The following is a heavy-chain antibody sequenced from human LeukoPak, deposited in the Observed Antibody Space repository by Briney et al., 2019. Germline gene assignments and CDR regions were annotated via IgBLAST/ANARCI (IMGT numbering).Heavy chain of an antibody. CDR1: GFSLSTSGVG. D-gene: IGHD3-10*01. J-gene: IGHJ3*02. CDR2: IYWDDDK. V-gene: IGHV2-5*02. Sequence: SGPTLVNPTQTLTLTCTFSGFSLSTSGVGVGWIRQPPGKALEWLAFIYWDDDKRHSPSLESRLTITKDTFKNQVVLTMTNMDPVDTATYYCAHSEDYYGSVDAFDIWGQGTMVTVSS. CDR3: AHSEDYYGSVDAFDI.